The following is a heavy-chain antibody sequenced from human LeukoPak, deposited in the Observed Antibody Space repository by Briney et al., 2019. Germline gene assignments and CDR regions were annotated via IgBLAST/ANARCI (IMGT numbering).Heavy chain of an antibody. J-gene: IGHJ4*02. Sequence: GGSLRLSCAASGFTFSNYAMHWVRQAPGKGLEWVAVTSYDGSGKEYADAVKGRCTISRDNSKTTLFLQINSLRAEDTAVYYCARDSRWLAHFDYWGQGTLVTVPS. CDR1: GFTFSNYA. CDR2: TSYDGSGK. CDR3: ARDSRWLAHFDY. D-gene: IGHD6-19*01. V-gene: IGHV3-30*04.